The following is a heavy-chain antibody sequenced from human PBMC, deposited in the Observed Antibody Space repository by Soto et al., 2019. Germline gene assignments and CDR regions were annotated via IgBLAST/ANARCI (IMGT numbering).Heavy chain of an antibody. Sequence: SETLSLTCTVSGDSISSTTYYWAWFRQPPGMGLEWIGSIYYSGTTYYNPSLKSRVTISVDTSKSQFSLEVSSVTAADTAVYYCARYVTNYDNDYWGQGTLVTVSS. CDR2: IYYSGTT. D-gene: IGHD3-22*01. V-gene: IGHV4-39*01. CDR1: GDSISSTTYY. CDR3: ARYVTNYDNDY. J-gene: IGHJ4*02.